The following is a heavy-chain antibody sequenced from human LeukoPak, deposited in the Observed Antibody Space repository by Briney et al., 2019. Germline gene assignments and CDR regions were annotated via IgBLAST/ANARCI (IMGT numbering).Heavy chain of an antibody. Sequence: SETLSLTCTVSGGSISSGTYYWSWIRQPAGKGLEWIGRIYTSGSTNYNPSLKSRVTISVDTSKNQFSLKLSSVTAADTAVYYCASRGYSYDAFDIWGQGTMVTVSS. CDR1: GGSISSGTYY. J-gene: IGHJ3*02. V-gene: IGHV4-61*02. CDR2: IYTSGST. CDR3: ASRGYSYDAFDI. D-gene: IGHD5-18*01.